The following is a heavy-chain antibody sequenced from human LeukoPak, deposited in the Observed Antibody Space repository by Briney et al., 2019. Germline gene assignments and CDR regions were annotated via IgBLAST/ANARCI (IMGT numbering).Heavy chain of an antibody. J-gene: IGHJ4*02. CDR2: IRFDGSIK. CDR3: AKEGRPPGTDNYSNWLFDDY. D-gene: IGHD4-11*01. V-gene: IGHV3-30*02. Sequence: GGSLRLSCAASGFTFSSYGMHWARQAPGKGLEWVAFIRFDGSIKYYAESVKGRFTISRDNSKNTLYVLMNSLRDEDTAVYYCAKEGRPPGTDNYSNWLFDDYWGQGTLVTVSS. CDR1: GFTFSSYG.